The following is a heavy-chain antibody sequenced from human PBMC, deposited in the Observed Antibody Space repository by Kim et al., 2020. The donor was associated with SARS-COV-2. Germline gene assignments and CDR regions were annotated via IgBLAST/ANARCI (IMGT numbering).Heavy chain of an antibody. Sequence: GGSLRLSCAASGFTFSIYSIDWVRRAPGKGLEWIIYISSTSRNIYYAGSVKGQFTVSRDNADNSVYLQMDSLTDEDTAIYYCARVGPSGYTVEYWGQGTPVTVSS. CDR1: GFTFSIYS. V-gene: IGHV3-48*02. CDR2: ISSTSRNI. D-gene: IGHD2-2*02. CDR3: ARVGPSGYTVEY. J-gene: IGHJ4*02.